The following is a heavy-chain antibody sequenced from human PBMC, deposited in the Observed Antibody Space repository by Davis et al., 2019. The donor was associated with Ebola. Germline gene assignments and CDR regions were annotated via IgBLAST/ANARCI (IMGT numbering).Heavy chain of an antibody. Sequence: GGSLRLSCAASGFTFSSYWMSWVRKAPGKGLEWVANIKQDGSEKYYVDSVKGRFTISRDNAKNSLYLQMNSLRAEDTAVYYCARDLEDIVVVPAARGYYYYGMDVWGQGTTVTVSS. CDR2: IKQDGSEK. D-gene: IGHD2-2*01. V-gene: IGHV3-7*01. J-gene: IGHJ6*02. CDR1: GFTFSSYW. CDR3: ARDLEDIVVVPAARGYYYYGMDV.